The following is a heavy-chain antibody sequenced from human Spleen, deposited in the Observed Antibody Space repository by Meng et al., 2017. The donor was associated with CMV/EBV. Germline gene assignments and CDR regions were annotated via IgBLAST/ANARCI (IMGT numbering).Heavy chain of an antibody. D-gene: IGHD3-10*01. CDR3: ARDRDWELFDY. Sequence: QLGESGGGLGQPGGSLRLSCAVSGFTFSDYNIHWARQAPGKGLVWVSRINTDANERTYEDSVKGRFSITRDNAKNTVFLQMNSLRAEDTAIYYCARDRDWELFDYWGQGILVTVSS. CDR2: INTDANER. V-gene: IGHV3-74*03. CDR1: GFTFSDYN. J-gene: IGHJ4*02.